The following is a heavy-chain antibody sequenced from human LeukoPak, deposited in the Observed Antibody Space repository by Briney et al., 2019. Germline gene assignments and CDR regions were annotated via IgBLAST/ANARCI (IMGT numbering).Heavy chain of an antibody. CDR2: ISAYNGDT. Sequence: ASVKVSCKASGYTLTKHGITWVRQAPGQGLEWMGWISAYNGDTKYSQKFQGRVTLLTDTSASSAYMELRSLRSDDTAVYYCARDPSNTSGWSPYFDYWGQGALVTVSS. D-gene: IGHD6-19*01. V-gene: IGHV1-18*04. CDR3: ARDPSNTSGWSPYFDY. J-gene: IGHJ4*02. CDR1: GYTLTKHG.